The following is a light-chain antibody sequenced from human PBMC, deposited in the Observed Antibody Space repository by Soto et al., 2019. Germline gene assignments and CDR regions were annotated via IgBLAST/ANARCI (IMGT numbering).Light chain of an antibody. J-gene: IGLJ2*01. Sequence: QAVVTQEPSLTVSPGGTVTLTCGSSTGAVTSTHYPYWFQQKPGQAPTTLIYDTSNNHSWTPARFSGSLLGGKGALTLSGAQPEDEAEYYCLLSYNGPNGPRVVFGGGTKLTVL. CDR2: DTS. V-gene: IGLV7-46*01. CDR1: TGAVTSTHY. CDR3: LLSYNGPNGPRVV.